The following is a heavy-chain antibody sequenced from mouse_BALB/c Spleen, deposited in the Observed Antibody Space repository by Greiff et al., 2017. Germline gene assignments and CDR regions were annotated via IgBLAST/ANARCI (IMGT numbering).Heavy chain of an antibody. D-gene: IGHD1-2*01. V-gene: IGHV5-6-5*01. J-gene: IGHJ4*01. Sequence: EVKVEESGGGLVKPGGSLKLSCAASGFTFSSYAMSWVRQTPEKRLEWVASISSGGSTYYPDSVKGRFTISRDNARNILYLQMSSLRSEDTAMYYCARGLLRLYYAMDYWGQGTSVTVSS. CDR2: ISSGGST. CDR1: GFTFSSYA. CDR3: ARGLLRLYYAMDY.